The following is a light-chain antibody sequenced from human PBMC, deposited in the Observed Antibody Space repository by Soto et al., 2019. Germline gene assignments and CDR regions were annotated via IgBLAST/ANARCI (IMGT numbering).Light chain of an antibody. CDR1: SSNIGAGYD. CDR3: QSYDSSLSGVV. V-gene: IGLV1-40*01. CDR2: GNS. J-gene: IGLJ2*01. Sequence: QSVLTQPPSVSGAPGQRVTISCTGSSSNIGAGYDVHWYQQLPGTAPKLLIYGNSNRPSGVPYRFSGSKSGTSASLAITGLQAEDDADYYCQSYDSSLSGVVFGGGTKLTVL.